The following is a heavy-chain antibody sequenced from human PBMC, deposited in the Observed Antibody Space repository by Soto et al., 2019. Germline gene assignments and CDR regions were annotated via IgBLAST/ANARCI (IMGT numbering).Heavy chain of an antibody. D-gene: IGHD3-22*01. CDR2: INAGNGNT. CDR3: ARGSGYYYWDDY. Sequence: QVQLVQSGAEEKKPGASVKVSCKASGYTFTSYAMHWVRQAPGQRLEWMGWINAGNGNTKYSQKFQGRVTITRDTSARKAYMELSSLRSEDTAVYYCARGSGYYYWDDYWGQGTLVTVSS. CDR1: GYTFTSYA. V-gene: IGHV1-3*05. J-gene: IGHJ4*02.